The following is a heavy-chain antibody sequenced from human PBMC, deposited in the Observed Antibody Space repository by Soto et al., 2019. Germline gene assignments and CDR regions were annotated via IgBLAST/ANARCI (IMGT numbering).Heavy chain of an antibody. D-gene: IGHD3-9*01. V-gene: IGHV4-31*03. CDR3: ARDGYDILTGGRYGMDV. CDR2: IYYSGST. CDR1: GGSISSGGYY. J-gene: IGHJ6*02. Sequence: QVQLQESGPGLVKPSQTLSLTCTVSGGSISSGGYYWSWIRQHPGKGLEWIGYIYYSGSTYYNPSLKRRVTISVDASKNQFSPKLSSVAAADTAVYYCARDGYDILTGGRYGMDVWGQGTTVTVSS.